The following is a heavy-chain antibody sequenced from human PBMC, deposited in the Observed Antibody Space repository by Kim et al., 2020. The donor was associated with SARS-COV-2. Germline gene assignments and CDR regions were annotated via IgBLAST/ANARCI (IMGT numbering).Heavy chain of an antibody. V-gene: IGHV5-10-1*01. CDR2: IDPSDSYT. Sequence: GESLQISCQGSGYSFTSYWISWVRQMPGKGLEWMGRIDPSDSYTNYSPSFQGRVTISADKSISTAYLQWSSLKASDTAMYYCARPLGYCSGGSCPPQRAYYYYYGMDVWGQGTTVTVSS. J-gene: IGHJ6*02. CDR1: GYSFTSYW. D-gene: IGHD2-15*01. CDR3: ARPLGYCSGGSCPPQRAYYYYYGMDV.